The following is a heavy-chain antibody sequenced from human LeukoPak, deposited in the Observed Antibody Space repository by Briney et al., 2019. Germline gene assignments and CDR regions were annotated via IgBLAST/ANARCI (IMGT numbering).Heavy chain of an antibody. CDR2: INTNSGNP. Sequence: GASVKVSCKASGYSFSGYAMNWVRQAPGQGFEWMGWINTNSGNPTYAQGFTGRFVFSLDTSVSTAYLQISSLKAEDTAVYYCAKYNVDTKLFPWFDPWGQGTLVTVSS. CDR3: AKYNVDTKLFPWFDP. CDR1: GYSFSGYA. D-gene: IGHD2-21*01. J-gene: IGHJ5*02. V-gene: IGHV7-4-1*02.